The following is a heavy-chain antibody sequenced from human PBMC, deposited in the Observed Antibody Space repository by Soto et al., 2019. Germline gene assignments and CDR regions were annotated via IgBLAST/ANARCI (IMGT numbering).Heavy chain of an antibody. CDR1: GGSVSSGSYY. J-gene: IGHJ6*02. V-gene: IGHV4-61*01. D-gene: IGHD6-19*01. CDR2: IYYSGST. CDR3: ARGIEGWYQGRYYYGMDV. Sequence: QVQLQESSPGLVKPSETLSLTCTVSGGSVSSGSYYWSWIRQPPGKGLEWIGYIYYSGSTNYNHSLKSRVTRSVDTLKNQFSLRLSSVTAADTAVYYCARGIEGWYQGRYYYGMDVWGQGTTVTVSS.